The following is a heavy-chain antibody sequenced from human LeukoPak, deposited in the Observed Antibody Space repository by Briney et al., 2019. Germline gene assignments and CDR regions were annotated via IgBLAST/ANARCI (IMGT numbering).Heavy chain of an antibody. V-gene: IGHV3-72*01. CDR3: VRGADGSRPAYYYALDV. CDR2: IRNKPNSFTT. D-gene: IGHD1-26*01. Sequence: GGSLRLSCVASGFIFSDHYMDWVRQAPGKGLEWVGRIRNKPNSFTTEYAASVKGRFSVSRDDSKNSMFLQMNGLKTEDTAVYYCVRGADGSRPAYYYALDVWGQGTTVTVSS. J-gene: IGHJ6*02. CDR1: GFIFSDHY.